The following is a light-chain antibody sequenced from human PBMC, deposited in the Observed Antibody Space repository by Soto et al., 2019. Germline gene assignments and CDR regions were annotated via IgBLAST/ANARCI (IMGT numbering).Light chain of an antibody. CDR2: EVT. J-gene: IGLJ1*01. V-gene: IGLV2-8*01. CDR1: SGDVCAYDY. Sequence: QSVLTQPPSASGSPGQSVTISCTGTSGDVCAYDYVSWYQQHPGKAPKLLIYEVTKRPLGVPDRFSGSKSGNAASLTVSGLQAEDEADYYCSSYAGSNYPYVFGTGTKVTVL. CDR3: SSYAGSNYPYV.